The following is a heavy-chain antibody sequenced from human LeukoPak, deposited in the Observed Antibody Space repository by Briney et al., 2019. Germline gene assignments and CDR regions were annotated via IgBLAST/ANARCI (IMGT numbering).Heavy chain of an antibody. CDR1: GFTFISYW. D-gene: IGHD1-1*01. CDR2: ISQDGTES. CDR3: ARDSTGTVFDL. J-gene: IGHJ4*02. V-gene: IGHV3-7*04. Sequence: GGSLRLSCVASGFTFISYWMTWVRQAPGKGLEWVAQISQDGTESYSVDSVRGRFTISRDNAKNSVYLQMNSVRPEDTAVYYCARDSTGTVFDLWGQGTLVTVSS.